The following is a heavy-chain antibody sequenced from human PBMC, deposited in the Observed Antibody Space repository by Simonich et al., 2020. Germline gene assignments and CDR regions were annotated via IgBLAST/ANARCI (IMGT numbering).Heavy chain of an antibody. CDR2: KKQEGSEN. D-gene: IGHD3-10*01. CDR3: ARDREVYGSGSYYNY. Sequence: EVQLVESGGGLVQPGGSLRLSCAASGFTFSSYWMSWVRQAPGKGLEWVANKKQEGSENDYVDSVKGRFTISRDNAKNSLYLQMNSLRAEDTAVYYCARDREVYGSGSYYNYWGQGTLVTVSS. CDR1: GFTFSSYW. J-gene: IGHJ4*02. V-gene: IGHV3-7*01.